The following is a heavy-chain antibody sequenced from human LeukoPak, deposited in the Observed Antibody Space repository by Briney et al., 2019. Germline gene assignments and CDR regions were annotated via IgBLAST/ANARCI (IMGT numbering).Heavy chain of an antibody. CDR3: ARGGVTVVPNPAYYYYYYYMDV. CDR1: GYTFTSYG. CDR2: ISAYNGNT. V-gene: IGHV1-18*01. D-gene: IGHD4-23*01. Sequence: GASVKVSCKASGYTFTSYGISWVRQAPGQGLEWMGWISAYNGNTNYAQKLQGRVTMTTDTSTSTAYMELRSLRSDDTAVYCCARGGVTVVPNPAYYYYYYYMDVWGKGTTVTVSS. J-gene: IGHJ6*03.